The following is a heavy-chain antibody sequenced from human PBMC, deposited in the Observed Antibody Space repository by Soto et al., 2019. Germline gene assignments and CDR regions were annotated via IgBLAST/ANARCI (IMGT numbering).Heavy chain of an antibody. CDR2: ISYSGRT. V-gene: IGHV4-39*01. CDR1: GASIITDNYF. Sequence: SETLSLTCIVSGASIITDNYFWVWIRQSPRRGLELIGSISYSGRTYDNPSLQSRVTISIDASKNQFSLKLTSVTTADTAVYYCARRRASDYGGNHHPYYFDRWGQGAPVTVAS. CDR3: ARRRASDYGGNHHPYYFDR. D-gene: IGHD4-17*01. J-gene: IGHJ4*02.